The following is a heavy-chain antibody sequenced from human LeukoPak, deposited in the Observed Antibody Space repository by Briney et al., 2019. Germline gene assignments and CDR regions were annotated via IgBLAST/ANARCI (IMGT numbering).Heavy chain of an antibody. J-gene: IGHJ4*02. V-gene: IGHV3-48*01. D-gene: IGHD3-22*01. CDR3: ATAPGYYYDSSGPDY. CDR2: ISSSSSTI. CDR1: GFTFSSYS. Sequence: GGSLRLSCAASGFTFSSYSMNWVRQAPGKGLEWVSYISSSSSTIYYADSVKGRFTISRDNAKNSLYPQMNSLRAEDTAVYYCATAPGYYYDSSGPDYWGQGTLVTVSS.